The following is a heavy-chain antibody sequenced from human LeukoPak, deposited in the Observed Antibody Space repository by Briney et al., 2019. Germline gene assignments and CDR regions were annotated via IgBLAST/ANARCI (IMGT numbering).Heavy chain of an antibody. CDR2: TSSSSSYI. CDR3: ARQGLRYFDWLSIMGIDY. Sequence: GGSLRLSCAASGFTFSRFSMNWVRQAPGKGLEWVSSTSSSSSYIYYADSVKGRFTISRDNAKNSLYLQMNSLRAEDTAVYYCARQGLRYFDWLSIMGIDYWGQGTLVTVSS. CDR1: GFTFSRFS. J-gene: IGHJ4*02. V-gene: IGHV3-21*01. D-gene: IGHD3-9*01.